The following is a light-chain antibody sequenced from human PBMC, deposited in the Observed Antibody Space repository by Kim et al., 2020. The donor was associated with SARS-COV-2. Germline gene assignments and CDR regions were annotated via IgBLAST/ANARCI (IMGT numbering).Light chain of an antibody. Sequence: SPGERATLSCRASQSVSSSHLAWYQQIPGQAPKLLIYDASKRATGIPDRFSGSESGTDFTLTISRLEPEDFAVYYCQQYGASPLTFGGGTKVDIK. CDR1: QSVSSSH. V-gene: IGKV3-20*01. CDR3: QQYGASPLT. CDR2: DAS. J-gene: IGKJ4*01.